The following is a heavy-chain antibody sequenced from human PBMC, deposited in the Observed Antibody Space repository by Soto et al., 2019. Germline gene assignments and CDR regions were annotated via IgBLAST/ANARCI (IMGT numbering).Heavy chain of an antibody. CDR3: AKILQLGDYAYYYYGMDV. Sequence: PGGSLRLSCAASGFTFSDDAMHWVRQAPGKGLEWVAVISYDGSNKYYADSVKGRFTISRDNSKNTLYLQMNSLRAEDTAVYYCAKILQLGDYAYYYYGMDVWGQGTTVTVSS. CDR2: ISYDGSNK. V-gene: IGHV3-30*18. J-gene: IGHJ6*02. CDR1: GFTFSDDA. D-gene: IGHD4-17*01.